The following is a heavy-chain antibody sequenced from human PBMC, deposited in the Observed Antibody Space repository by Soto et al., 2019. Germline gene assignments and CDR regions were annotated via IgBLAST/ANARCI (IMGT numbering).Heavy chain of an antibody. CDR2: INQSGGT. V-gene: IGHV4-34*01. J-gene: IGHJ4*02. Sequence: QVQVQQWGAGLLKPSETLSLTCAVYGGSFSTYYWSWIRQPPGKELEWIGEINQSGGTTYNPSLKSRVTISVDTSKNEFHLKLSSVTAADTAVYYCARGLSYDYGLGYWGQGTLVTVSS. D-gene: IGHD5-12*01. CDR3: ARGLSYDYGLGY. CDR1: GGSFSTYY.